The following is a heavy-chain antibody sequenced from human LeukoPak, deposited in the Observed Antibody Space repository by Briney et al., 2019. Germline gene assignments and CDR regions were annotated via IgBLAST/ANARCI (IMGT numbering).Heavy chain of an antibody. CDR2: IYHGGST. Sequence: PSGTLSLTCADSGGSISSSSWWSWVRQPPGKGLEWIGEIYHGGSTNYNPSLKSRVSMSVDKSKIQFSLNLRSVTAADTAVYYCARRPRGVIVWYFDLWGRGTLVTVSS. CDR3: ARRPRGVIVWYFDL. D-gene: IGHD3-10*01. V-gene: IGHV4-4*02. J-gene: IGHJ2*01. CDR1: GGSISSSSW.